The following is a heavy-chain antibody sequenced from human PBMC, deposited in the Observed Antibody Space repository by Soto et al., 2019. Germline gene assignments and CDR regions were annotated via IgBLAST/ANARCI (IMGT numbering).Heavy chain of an antibody. CDR1: GGSFSGYY. CDR3: ARGVYDFWSGSGLYYMDV. CDR2: INHSGST. V-gene: IGHV4-34*01. D-gene: IGHD3-3*01. J-gene: IGHJ6*03. Sequence: PSXTLSLTCAVYGGSFSGYYWSWIRQPPGKGLEWIGEINHSGSTNYNPSLKSRVTISVDTSKNQFSLKLSSVTAADTAVYYCARGVYDFWSGSGLYYMDVWGKGTTVTVSS.